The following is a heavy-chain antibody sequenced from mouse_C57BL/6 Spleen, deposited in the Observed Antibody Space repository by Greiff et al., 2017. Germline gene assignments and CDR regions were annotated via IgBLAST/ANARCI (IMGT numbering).Heavy chain of an antibody. Sequence: QVQLQQPGTELVKPGASVKLSCKASGYTFTSYWMHWVKQRPGQGLEWIGNINPSNGGTNYNQKFKGKATLTVDKSSSTAYMQLSSLTSEDSAVSYCARGDLLSPRDWIAYWGQGTLVTVSA. D-gene: IGHD2-1*01. J-gene: IGHJ3*01. CDR2: INPSNGGT. CDR1: GYTFTSYW. V-gene: IGHV1-53*01. CDR3: ARGDLLSPRDWIAY.